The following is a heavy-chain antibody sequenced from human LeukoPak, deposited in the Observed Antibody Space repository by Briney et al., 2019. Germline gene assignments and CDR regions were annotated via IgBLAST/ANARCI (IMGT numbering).Heavy chain of an antibody. CDR1: GGSLSDYY. CDR2: ISHRGRT. D-gene: IGHD3-10*01. J-gene: IGHJ4*02. CDR3: GRGVMVRGVIIDY. Sequence: SETLSLTCAVYGGSLSDYYWSWIRQSPGKGLEWIGEISHRGRTYYNLSLKSRVTISIDTSKNQFSLKVNTVSAADTAVYYCGRGVMVRGVIIDYWGQGTLVTVSS. V-gene: IGHV4-34*01.